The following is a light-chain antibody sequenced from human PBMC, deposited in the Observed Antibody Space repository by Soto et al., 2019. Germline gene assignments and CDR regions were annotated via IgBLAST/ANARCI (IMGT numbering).Light chain of an antibody. CDR2: DAS. Sequence: DIQMTQSPCSLSASVGDRGTITCQASQDISKYLNWYQQKPGKAPKLLIYDASNLETGVPSRFSGSGSGTDFTFTISSLQPEDIATYYCQHYDNLPPWTFGQGTKVEIK. CDR1: QDISKY. CDR3: QHYDNLPPWT. V-gene: IGKV1-33*01. J-gene: IGKJ1*01.